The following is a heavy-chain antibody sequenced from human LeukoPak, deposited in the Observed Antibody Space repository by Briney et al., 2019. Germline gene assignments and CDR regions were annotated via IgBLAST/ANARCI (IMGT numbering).Heavy chain of an antibody. CDR2: INPNSGGT. V-gene: IGHV1-2*02. D-gene: IGHD2-2*01. CDR1: GYTFTGYY. J-gene: IGHJ5*02. CDR3: ARGFYCSSTSCYRNWFDP. Sequence: ASVKVSCKASGYTFTGYYMHWVRQAPGQGLEWMGWINPNSGGTNYAQKFQGRVTMTRDTSISTAYMELSRLRSDDTAVYYCARGFYCSSTSCYRNWFDPWGQGTLVTVPS.